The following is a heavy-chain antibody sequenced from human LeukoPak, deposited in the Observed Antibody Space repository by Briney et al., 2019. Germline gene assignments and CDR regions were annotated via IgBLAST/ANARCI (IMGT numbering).Heavy chain of an antibody. V-gene: IGHV3-23*01. D-gene: IGHD2-2*01. J-gene: IGHJ4*02. Sequence: PGGSLRLSWTAAGFTVSSYAMSWVRQAPGKGLEGGSVISGSGVSTYYADSVKGRFTISRDNSKNTLYLQMTSLRAEDTAVYYCAKPYCSRTICPTDYWGQGTLVTVSS. CDR1: GFTVSSYA. CDR2: ISGSGVST. CDR3: AKPYCSRTICPTDY.